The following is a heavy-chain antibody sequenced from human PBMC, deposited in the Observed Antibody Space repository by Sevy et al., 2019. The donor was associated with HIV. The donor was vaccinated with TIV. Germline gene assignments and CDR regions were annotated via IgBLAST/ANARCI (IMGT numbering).Heavy chain of an antibody. CDR2: IRSKAYGGTT. V-gene: IGHV3-49*03. CDR1: GFTFGDYA. J-gene: IGHJ4*02. Sequence: GGSLRLSCTASGFTFGDYAMSWFRQAPGKGLEWVGFIRSKAYGGTTEYAASVKGRFTISRDDSKSIAYLQMNSLKTEDTAVYYCTGDANGYVWGSYRYPWGQGTLVTVSS. D-gene: IGHD3-16*02. CDR3: TGDANGYVWGSYRYP.